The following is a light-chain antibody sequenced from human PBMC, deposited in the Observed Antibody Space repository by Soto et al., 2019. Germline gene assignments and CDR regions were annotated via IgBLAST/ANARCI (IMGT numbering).Light chain of an antibody. J-gene: IGKJ1*01. Sequence: DFQMTQSPSSLSASVGDRVTITCRASQTINSWLAWYQQKPGKAPKVLIFDASSLKTGVPSRFSGSGSGTEFTLTISNLQPDDFATYYCQQYDSYSSGPFGQGTKVDIK. CDR3: QQYDSYSSGP. V-gene: IGKV1-5*01. CDR1: QTINSW. CDR2: DAS.